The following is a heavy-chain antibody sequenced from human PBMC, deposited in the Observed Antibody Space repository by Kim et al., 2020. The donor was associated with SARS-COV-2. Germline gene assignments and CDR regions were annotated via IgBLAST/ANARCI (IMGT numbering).Heavy chain of an antibody. J-gene: IGHJ6*02. D-gene: IGHD3-9*01. CDR2: ISSSGSTI. Sequence: GGSLRLSCAASGFTFSSYEMNWVRQAPGKGLEWVSYISSSGSTIYYADSVKGRFTISRDNAKNSLYLQMNSLRAEDTAVYYCGRAKFDWLLYSYGMDVWGQGTTVTVSS. V-gene: IGHV3-48*03. CDR1: GFTFSSYE. CDR3: GRAKFDWLLYSYGMDV.